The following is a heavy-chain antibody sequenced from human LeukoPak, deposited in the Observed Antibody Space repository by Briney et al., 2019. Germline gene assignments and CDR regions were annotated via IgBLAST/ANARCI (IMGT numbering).Heavy chain of an antibody. D-gene: IGHD3-16*01. V-gene: IGHV3-74*01. CDR3: ARGVMNYYGMDV. CDR1: GFTFNSYW. CDR2: IYSDGSII. Sequence: GGSLRLSCAASGFTFNSYWMHWVRQAPGKGLVWVSRIYSDGSIIDYADSVKGRFTISRDNAKNTLYLQMNSLRAEDTSVYYCARGVMNYYGMDVWGQETTVTVSS. J-gene: IGHJ6*02.